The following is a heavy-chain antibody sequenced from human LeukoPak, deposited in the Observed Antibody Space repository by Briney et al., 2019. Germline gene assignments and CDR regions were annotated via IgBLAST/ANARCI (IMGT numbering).Heavy chain of an antibody. V-gene: IGHV4-4*07. D-gene: IGHD4-23*01. Sequence: KPLETLSLTCTVSGGSISSYYWSWIRQPAGKGLEWIGCIYTSGSTNYNPSLKSRVTMSVDTSKNQFSLKLSSVTAADTAVYYCARGPLDYGGNSRFDYWGPGTLVTVSS. CDR1: GGSISSYY. J-gene: IGHJ4*02. CDR2: IYTSGST. CDR3: ARGPLDYGGNSRFDY.